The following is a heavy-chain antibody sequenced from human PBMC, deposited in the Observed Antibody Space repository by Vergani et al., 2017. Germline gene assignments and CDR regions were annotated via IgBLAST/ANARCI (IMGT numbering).Heavy chain of an antibody. CDR3: ARGHPVGSY. V-gene: IGHV3-33*01. D-gene: IGHD1-26*01. CDR2: IWNDGSKK. CDR1: GFHFSSYG. Sequence: QVQLVESGGGVVQPGRSLRLSCVASGFHFSSYGMHWVRQAPGKGLEWVAVIWNDGSKKYYANSVKGRFIISRDDSKNTLYLQMNSLRVADTAVYYCARGHPVGSYWGQGTLVTVSS. J-gene: IGHJ4*02.